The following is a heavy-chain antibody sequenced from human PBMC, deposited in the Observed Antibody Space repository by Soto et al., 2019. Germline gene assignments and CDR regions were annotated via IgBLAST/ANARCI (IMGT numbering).Heavy chain of an antibody. CDR1: DGSISSSSYY. D-gene: IGHD2-2*01. V-gene: IGHV4-39*01. J-gene: IGHJ1*01. CDR2: IYYSGST. CDR3: LGYCISTSCSRDEYFQH. Sequence: QLQLQESGPGLVKPSETLFLTCTVSDGSISSSSYYWGWIRQPPGKGLEWIGSIYYSGSTYYNPSLKSRVTISVDTSKNQFSMKLSSVTAADTAVYYCLGYCISTSCSRDEYFQHWGEGTLGTVSS.